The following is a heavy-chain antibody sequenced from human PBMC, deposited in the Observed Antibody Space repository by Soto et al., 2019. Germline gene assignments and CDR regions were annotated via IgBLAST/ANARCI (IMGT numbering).Heavy chain of an antibody. Sequence: PGGSLRLSCAASGFTFSGYWVHWVRQAPGKGLVWVSRINSDGSSTDYADSVKGRFTISRDNTKNTVYLQMNSLRAEDTAVYYCARDLGYFDNSGPLYFDYWGQGT. CDR1: GFTFSGYW. CDR2: INSDGSST. J-gene: IGHJ4*02. CDR3: ARDLGYFDNSGPLYFDY. D-gene: IGHD3-22*01. V-gene: IGHV3-74*01.